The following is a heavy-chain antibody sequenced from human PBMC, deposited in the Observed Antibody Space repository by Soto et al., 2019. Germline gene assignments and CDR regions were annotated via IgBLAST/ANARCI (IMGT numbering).Heavy chain of an antibody. CDR2: IYYSGST. Sequence: SETLSLTCTVSGGSISSGGYYWSWIRQHPGKGLEWIGYIYYSGSTYYNPSLKSRVTISVDTSKNQFSLKLSSVTAADTAVYYCATRPYGSGMWYFDYWGQGTLVTVSS. V-gene: IGHV4-31*03. CDR3: ATRPYGSGMWYFDY. D-gene: IGHD3-10*01. CDR1: GGSISSGGYY. J-gene: IGHJ4*02.